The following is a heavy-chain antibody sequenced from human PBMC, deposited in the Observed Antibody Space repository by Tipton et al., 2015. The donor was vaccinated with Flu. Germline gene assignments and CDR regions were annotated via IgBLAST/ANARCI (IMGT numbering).Heavy chain of an antibody. CDR3: ARGRAQQLVLDDAFGI. J-gene: IGHJ3*02. CDR1: GGTFSSYA. V-gene: IGHV1-69*01. D-gene: IGHD6-13*01. Sequence: QVQLVQSGAEVKKPGSSVKVSCKASGGTFSSYAISWVRQAPGQGLEWMGGIIPIFGTANYAQKFQGRVTITEDESTSTAYMELSSLRSEDTAVYYCARGRAQQLVLDDAFGIWDQGTMVTVSA. CDR2: IIPIFGTA.